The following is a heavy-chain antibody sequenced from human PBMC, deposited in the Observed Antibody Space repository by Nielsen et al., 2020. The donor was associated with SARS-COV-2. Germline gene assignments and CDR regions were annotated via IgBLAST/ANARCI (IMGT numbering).Heavy chain of an antibody. J-gene: IGHJ4*02. CDR1: GLTFDDYA. V-gene: IGHV3-9*01. CDR2: ISWNSGSI. CDR3: ASIRGYSYGYFDY. Sequence: GGSLRLSCAASGLTFDDYAMHWVRQALGKGLEWVSGISWNSGSIGYADSVKGRFTISRDNAKNSLYLQMNSLRAEDTALYYCASIRGYSYGYFDYWGQGTLVTVSS. D-gene: IGHD5-18*01.